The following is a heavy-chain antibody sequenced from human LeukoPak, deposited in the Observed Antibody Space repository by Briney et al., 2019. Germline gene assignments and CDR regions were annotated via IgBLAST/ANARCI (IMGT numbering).Heavy chain of an antibody. CDR1: GFTFNNNA. J-gene: IGHJ4*02. CDR3: AREVGATRWGGNYFDY. D-gene: IGHD1-26*01. Sequence: GGSLRLSCVASGFTFNNNAMSWVRQAPGQGLEWVAVVSGSGLTTYYADSVKGRFTISRDNAENTLYLQMSSLRANDTAVYYCAREVGATRWGGNYFDYWGQGTLVTVSS. CDR2: VSGSGLTT. V-gene: IGHV3-23*01.